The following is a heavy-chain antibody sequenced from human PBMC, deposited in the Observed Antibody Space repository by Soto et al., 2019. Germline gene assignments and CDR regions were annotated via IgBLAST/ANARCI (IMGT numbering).Heavy chain of an antibody. CDR2: ISAYNGNT. CDR1: GYTFASYA. CDR3: ARDPPPPDY. Sequence: QVQLVQSGAEVKKPGASVKVSCKASGYTFASYAISWMRQAPGQGLEWMGWISAYNGNTNYAQKLQGRVTMTTDTSTSTAYMGLRSLGSDGTAVDYCARDPPPPDYWGQGTLVTVSS. J-gene: IGHJ4*02. V-gene: IGHV1-18*01.